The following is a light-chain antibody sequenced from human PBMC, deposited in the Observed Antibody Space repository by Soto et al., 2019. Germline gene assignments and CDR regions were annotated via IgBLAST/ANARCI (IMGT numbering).Light chain of an antibody. V-gene: IGKV3-20*01. CDR1: QSVSSSY. J-gene: IGKJ1*01. Sequence: EIVLTQSPATLSLSPGERATLSCRASQSVSSSYLAWHQQKPGQAPRPLIYGASSRATGIPDRFSGSGSGTDFTLTISRLEPEDFAVYYCQQYGSSGTFGQGTKVDIK. CDR2: GAS. CDR3: QQYGSSGT.